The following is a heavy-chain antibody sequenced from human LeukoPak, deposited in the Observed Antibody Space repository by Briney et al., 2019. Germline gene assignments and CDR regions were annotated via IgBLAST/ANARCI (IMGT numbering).Heavy chain of an antibody. Sequence: SGDSVTLSCAASGFTFSRYWMHWVRQAPAKGLVWVSLIKNDGSSTTYADSVKGRFTISRDNAKNTLFLQLNSLRVDDTAIYYCASALGGQGGHWGQGTLVTVSS. CDR2: IKNDGSST. D-gene: IGHD1-26*01. CDR3: ASALGGQGGH. CDR1: GFTFSRYW. V-gene: IGHV3-74*03. J-gene: IGHJ4*02.